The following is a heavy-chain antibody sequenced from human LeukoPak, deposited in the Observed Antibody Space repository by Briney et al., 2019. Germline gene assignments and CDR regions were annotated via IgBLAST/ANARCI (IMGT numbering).Heavy chain of an antibody. CDR1: GFTFSSYA. Sequence: RGSLRLSCAASGFTFSSYAMSWVRQAPGKGLEWVSAISGSGGSTYYADSVKGRFTISRDNSKNTLYLQMNSLRAEDTAVYYCAKEISYYYDSSGYYDYWGQGTLVTVSS. V-gene: IGHV3-23*01. J-gene: IGHJ4*02. CDR3: AKEISYYYDSSGYYDY. CDR2: ISGSGGST. D-gene: IGHD3-22*01.